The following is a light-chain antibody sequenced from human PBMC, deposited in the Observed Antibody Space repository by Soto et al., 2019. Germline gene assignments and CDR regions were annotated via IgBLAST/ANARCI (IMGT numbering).Light chain of an antibody. CDR1: ESVSTNY. CDR2: GAS. Sequence: EIVLTQSPGTLTLSPGERATLSCRASESVSTNYLAWYQQKPGQAPRLLICGASSRATGIPDRFSGSGSGADFTLTNNRLDPEHFAVYYCQQYGSVPLTFGGGTKVEI. V-gene: IGKV3-20*01. J-gene: IGKJ4*01. CDR3: QQYGSVPLT.